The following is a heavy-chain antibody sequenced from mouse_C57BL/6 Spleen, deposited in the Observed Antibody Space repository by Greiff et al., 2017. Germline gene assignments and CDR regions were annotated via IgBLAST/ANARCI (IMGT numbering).Heavy chain of an antibody. V-gene: IGHV1-26*01. CDR1: GYTFTDYY. J-gene: IGHJ2*01. D-gene: IGHD2-2*01. CDR3: APYGYDREYYFDY. Sequence: EVQLQQSGPELVKPGASVKISCKASGYTFTDYYMNWVKQSHGKSLEWIGDINPNNGGTSYNQKFKGKATLTVDKSSSTAYMELLSLTSEDSAVYYCAPYGYDREYYFDYWGQGTTLTVSS. CDR2: INPNNGGT.